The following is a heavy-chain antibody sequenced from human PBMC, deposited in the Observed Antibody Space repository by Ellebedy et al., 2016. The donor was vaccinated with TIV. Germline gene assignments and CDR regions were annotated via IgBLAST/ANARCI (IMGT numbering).Heavy chain of an antibody. CDR2: VSRGREA. V-gene: IGHV3-21*06. J-gene: IGHJ4*02. Sequence: GESLKISXAASGFTFSISGMTWVRQRPGKGLEWVATVSRGREAYYADPFKGRFFISRDNDLNSVFLQLNNLRVGDTAVYYCSRDGREWSRDCWGQGTLVTVSS. D-gene: IGHD3-3*01. CDR1: GFTFSISG. CDR3: SRDGREWSRDC.